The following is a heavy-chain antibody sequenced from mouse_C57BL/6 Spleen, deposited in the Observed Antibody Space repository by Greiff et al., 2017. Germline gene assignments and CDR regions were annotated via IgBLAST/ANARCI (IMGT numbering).Heavy chain of an antibody. V-gene: IGHV2-9-1*01. D-gene: IGHD1-1*01. Sequence: VMLVESGPGLVAPSQSLSITCTVSGFSLTSYAISWVRQPPGKGLEWLGVIWTGGGTNYNSALKSRLSISKDNSKSQVFLKMNSLQTDDTARYYCARESYYYGSSYWYFDVWGTGTTVTVSS. J-gene: IGHJ1*03. CDR3: ARESYYYGSSYWYFDV. CDR2: IWTGGGT. CDR1: GFSLTSYA.